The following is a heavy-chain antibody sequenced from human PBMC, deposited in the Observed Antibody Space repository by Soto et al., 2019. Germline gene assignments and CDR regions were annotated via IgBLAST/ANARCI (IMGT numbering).Heavy chain of an antibody. CDR1: GYTFTSYY. D-gene: IGHD2-2*01. CDR2: INPSGGST. V-gene: IGHV1-46*01. CDR3: ARTSRGSGYCSSTSCPDYYYYGMDV. Sequence: ASVKVSCKASGYTFTSYYMHWVRQAPGQGLEWMGIINPSGGSTSYAQKFQGRVTMTRDTSTSTVYMELSSLRSEDTAVYYCARTSRGSGYCSSTSCPDYYYYGMDVWGQGTTVTVSS. J-gene: IGHJ6*02.